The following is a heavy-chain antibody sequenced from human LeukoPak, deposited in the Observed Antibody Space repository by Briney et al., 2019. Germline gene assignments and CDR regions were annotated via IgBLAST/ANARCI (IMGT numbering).Heavy chain of an antibody. Sequence: GGSLRLSCAASGFTFSSYAMSWVRQAPGKGLEWVSGISGSGGSTYYADSVKGRFTISRDNSKNTLYLQMGSLRAEDMAVYYCARRNYYVSSGYFSGDAFDIWGQGTMVTVSS. D-gene: IGHD3-22*01. J-gene: IGHJ3*02. CDR2: ISGSGGST. CDR1: GFTFSSYA. CDR3: ARRNYYVSSGYFSGDAFDI. V-gene: IGHV3-23*01.